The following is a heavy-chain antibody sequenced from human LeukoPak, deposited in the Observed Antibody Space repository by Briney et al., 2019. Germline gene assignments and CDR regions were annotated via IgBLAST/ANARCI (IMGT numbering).Heavy chain of an antibody. Sequence: ASVEVSCKASGYTFTNYGIGWVRQAPGQGLEWMGWISPYNGNTEYAQKLQGRVTMTTDTSTTTAYMELRSLRSDDTAVYYCARGDGGGVYWGQGTLVTVSS. J-gene: IGHJ4*02. CDR3: ARGDGGGVY. CDR1: GYTFTNYG. V-gene: IGHV1-18*01. CDR2: ISPYNGNT. D-gene: IGHD3-16*01.